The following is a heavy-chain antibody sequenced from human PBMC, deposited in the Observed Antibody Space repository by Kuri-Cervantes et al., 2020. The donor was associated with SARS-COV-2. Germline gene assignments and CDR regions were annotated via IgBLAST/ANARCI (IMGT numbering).Heavy chain of an antibody. D-gene: IGHD6-6*01. CDR3: AKDIREQLVGGVGWFDP. Sequence: GESLKISCAASGFTFSDYYMSWIRQAPGKGLEWVSYISSSGSTIYYADSVKGQFTISRDNAENSLYLQMNSLRAEDTALHYCAKDIREQLVGGVGWFDPWGQGTLVTVSS. J-gene: IGHJ5*02. V-gene: IGHV3-11*01. CDR2: ISSSGSTI. CDR1: GFTFSDYY.